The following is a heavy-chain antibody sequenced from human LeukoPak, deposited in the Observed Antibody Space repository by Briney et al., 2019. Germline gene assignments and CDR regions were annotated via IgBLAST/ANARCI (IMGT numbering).Heavy chain of an antibody. CDR1: GFTFSSYA. V-gene: IGHV3-30*04. CDR2: ISYDGNEK. J-gene: IGHJ6*03. CDR3: ARDYYGSGSFYSGTQYSYYMDV. Sequence: GGSLRLSCAASGFTFSSYAMYWVRQAPGKGLEWVAVISYDGNEKYYADSVKGRFTITRDNSRNTLYLQMNSLRAEDTAVYYCARDYYGSGSFYSGTQYSYYMDVWGKGTTVTIAS. D-gene: IGHD3-10*01.